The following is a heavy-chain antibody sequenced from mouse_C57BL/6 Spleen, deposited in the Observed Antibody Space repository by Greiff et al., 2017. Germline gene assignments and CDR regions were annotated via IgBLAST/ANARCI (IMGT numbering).Heavy chain of an antibody. CDR1: GFTFSSYA. J-gene: IGHJ3*01. D-gene: IGHD1-1*01. CDR3: ARDNDYGTVFAY. V-gene: IGHV5-4*01. Sequence: EVQLVESGGGLVKPGGSLKLSCAASGFTFSSYAMSWVRQTPEKRLEWVATISDGGSYTYYPDNVKGRFTISRDNAKNNLYLQMSHLKSEDTAMYYCARDNDYGTVFAYWGQGTLVTVSA. CDR2: ISDGGSYT.